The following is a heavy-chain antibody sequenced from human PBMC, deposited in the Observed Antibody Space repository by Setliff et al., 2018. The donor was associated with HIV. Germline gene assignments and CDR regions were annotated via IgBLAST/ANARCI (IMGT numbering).Heavy chain of an antibody. Sequence: SETLSLTCAVYGGPFRGYYCGFTRQHPGRGLEWIGYVHYSGSLYYNPSLNNRITISVDSSKNQFSLRLTSVTAADPAVYYCARAIRRAPPSDCLPKDCFDSWGQGALVTVSS. CDR3: ARAIRRAPPSDCLPKDCFDS. V-gene: IGHV4-34*09. CDR2: VHYSGSL. CDR1: GGPFRGYY. D-gene: IGHD2-21*02. J-gene: IGHJ4*02.